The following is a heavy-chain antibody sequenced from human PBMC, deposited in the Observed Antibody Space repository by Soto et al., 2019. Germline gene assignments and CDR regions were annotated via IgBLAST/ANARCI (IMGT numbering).Heavy chain of an antibody. CDR1: GYTFTSYG. D-gene: IGHD3-22*01. V-gene: IGHV1-18*04. CDR3: ARDSPAPRGYYDSSGYSPIDY. CDR2: ISAYNGNT. Sequence: GASVKVSCKASGYTFTSYGISWVRQAPGQGLEWMGWISAYNGNTNYAQKLQGRVTMTTDTSTSTAYMELRSLRSDDTAVYYCARDSPAPRGYYDSSGYSPIDYWGQGTLVTVSS. J-gene: IGHJ4*02.